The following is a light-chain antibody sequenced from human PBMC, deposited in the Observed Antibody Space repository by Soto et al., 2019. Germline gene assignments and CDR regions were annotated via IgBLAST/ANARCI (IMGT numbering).Light chain of an antibody. CDR1: SSNIGSNY. CDR2: KND. V-gene: IGLV1-47*01. Sequence: QSVLTQPPSASGTPGQRVTISCSGSSSNIGSNYVYWYQQLPGTAPKLLIYKNDQRPSGVPDRFSGAKSGTSASLASSGLRSEDEADYCCAASDDSLSGPVFGGGTQLTVL. J-gene: IGLJ7*01. CDR3: AASDDSLSGPV.